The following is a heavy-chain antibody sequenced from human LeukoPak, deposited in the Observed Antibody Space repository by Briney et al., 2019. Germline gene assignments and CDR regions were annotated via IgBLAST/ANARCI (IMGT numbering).Heavy chain of an antibody. CDR1: GFSFTSYN. V-gene: IGHV3-30*03. D-gene: IGHD5-12*01. Sequence: PGTSLRLSCAASGFSFTSYNFHWVRQAPGKGLQWLGFISYDGNIKYEDSVEGRFTISRDNSKNTLFLQMNSLRAEDTAVYYCARGPSGYHNTGGQGTLVTVSS. CDR2: ISYDGNIK. CDR3: ARGPSGYHNT. J-gene: IGHJ4*02.